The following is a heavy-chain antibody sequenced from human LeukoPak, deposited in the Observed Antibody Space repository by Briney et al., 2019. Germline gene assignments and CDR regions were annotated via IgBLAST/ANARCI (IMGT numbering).Heavy chain of an antibody. CDR1: GFTVSNNY. CDR2: IYSGGST. CDR3: ARERFRGHNYATDAFNI. D-gene: IGHD5-18*01. V-gene: IGHV3-66*01. Sequence: GGSLRLSCAASGFTVSNNYMRWVRQASGKGLEWVSLIYSGGSTYYADSVKGRFTISRDRSKNTLYLQMNSLRTEDTAVYYCARERFRGHNYATDAFNIWGQGTMVTVSS. J-gene: IGHJ3*02.